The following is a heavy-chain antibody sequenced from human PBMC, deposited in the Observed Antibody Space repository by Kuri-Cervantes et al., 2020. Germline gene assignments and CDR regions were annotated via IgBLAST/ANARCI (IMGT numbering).Heavy chain of an antibody. J-gene: IGHJ6*02. Sequence: LSLTCAASGFTFSGSAMHWVRQAPGKGLEWVSGISWNSGSIGYADSVTGRFTISRDNAKNSLYLQMNSLRAEDTALYYCAKGVVVTRYGMDVWGQGTTVTVSS. CDR2: ISWNSGSI. D-gene: IGHD3-22*01. CDR1: GFTFSGSA. CDR3: AKGVVVTRYGMDV. V-gene: IGHV3-9*01.